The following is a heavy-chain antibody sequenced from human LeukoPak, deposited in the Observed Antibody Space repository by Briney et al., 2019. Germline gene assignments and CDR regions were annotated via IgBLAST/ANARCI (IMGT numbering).Heavy chain of an antibody. CDR2: ISYDGSNK. CDR1: GFTFSSYA. J-gene: IGHJ4*02. Sequence: PGGSLRLSCAASGFTFSSYAMHWVRQAPGKGLEWVAVISYDGSNKYYADSVKGRFTITRDNSKNTLYLQMNSLRAEDTAVYYCARVSSSYYDILTGPTFDYWGQGTLVTVSS. V-gene: IGHV3-30-3*01. D-gene: IGHD3-9*01. CDR3: ARVSSSYYDILTGPTFDY.